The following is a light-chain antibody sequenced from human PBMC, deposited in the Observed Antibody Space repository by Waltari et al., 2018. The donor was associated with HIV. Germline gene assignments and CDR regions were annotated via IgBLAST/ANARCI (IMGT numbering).Light chain of an antibody. Sequence: QPVLTQPSSVSEAPGQRVTISCTGGSSNTGAGYHVHWYQQLPGSVPKLLIYRNNNRPSGVPDRFSGFKSGTSASLVITGLRAEDEADYYCQAWDSSTVVFGGGTKLTVL. CDR3: QAWDSSTVV. CDR2: RNN. V-gene: IGLV1-40*01. J-gene: IGLJ2*01. CDR1: SSNTGAGYH.